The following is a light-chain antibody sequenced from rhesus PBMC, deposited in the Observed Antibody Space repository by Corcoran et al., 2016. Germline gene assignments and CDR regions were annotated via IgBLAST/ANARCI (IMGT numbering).Light chain of an antibody. CDR3: QHAYGTPFT. CDR2: KAS. J-gene: IGKJ3*01. V-gene: IGKV1-74*01. CDR1: KSVNNY. Sequence: DIQMTQSPSSLSASLGDRVSITCRASKSVNNYLNWYQQKPGKATQPLIFKASSLESGVPSRFSGSGSGTDYNLTISSLQPEDLATYYCQHAYGTPFTFGPGTKLEIK.